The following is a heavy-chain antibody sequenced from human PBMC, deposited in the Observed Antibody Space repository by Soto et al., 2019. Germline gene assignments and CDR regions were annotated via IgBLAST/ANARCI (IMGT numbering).Heavy chain of an antibody. V-gene: IGHV4-39*01. J-gene: IGHJ4*02. Sequence: LSLRWTVSWGSIGSSGDYRVLIHQTPGKGLEWIGSIYYSGSSYYNPSLKSRVTISVDTSNNQFSLKLSSVTAADTAVYYCARLSGMVEFLFLASWGQGTLVTVSS. CDR2: IYYSGSS. D-gene: IGHD3-10*01. CDR3: ARLSGMVEFLFLAS. CDR1: WGSIGSSGDY.